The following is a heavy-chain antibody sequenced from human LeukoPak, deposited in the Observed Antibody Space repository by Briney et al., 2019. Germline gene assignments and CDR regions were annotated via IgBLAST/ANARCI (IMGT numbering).Heavy chain of an antibody. D-gene: IGHD3-10*01. CDR3: ARSIGYGPDY. V-gene: IGHV3-48*03. CDR2: ISSSGSTI. CDR1: GFTFSSYE. J-gene: IGHJ4*02. Sequence: GGPLRLSCAASGFTFSSYEMNWVRQAPGKGLEWVSYISSSGSTIYYADSVKGRFTISRDNAKNSLYLQMNSLRAEDTAVYYCARSIGYGPDYWGQGTLVTVSS.